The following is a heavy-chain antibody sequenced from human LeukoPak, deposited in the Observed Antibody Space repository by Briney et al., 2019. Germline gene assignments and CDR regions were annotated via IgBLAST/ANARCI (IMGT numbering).Heavy chain of an antibody. CDR1: GGSFSAYY. CDR2: INHSGSV. D-gene: IGHD2-2*02. V-gene: IGHV4-34*01. J-gene: IGHJ6*03. Sequence: SETLSLTCTVYGGSFSAYYWSWIRQPPGKGLEWIGEINHSGSVNYNPSLNIRVTISVDTSKNQFSLKLSSVTAADPAVYYCARGTPHCSSTNCYTGNYYYYYMDVWGTGTTVTVSS. CDR3: ARGTPHCSSTNCYTGNYYYYYMDV.